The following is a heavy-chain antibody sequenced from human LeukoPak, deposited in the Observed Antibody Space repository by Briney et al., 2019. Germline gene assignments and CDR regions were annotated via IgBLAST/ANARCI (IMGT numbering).Heavy chain of an antibody. Sequence: SETLSLTCTVSGVSINSDYWSWVRQPPGKGLEWIGYIYYIGNTFYNPSLKSRVTISVDTSKNQFSLKLSSVTAADTAVYYCASAYCGGDCTPYWYFDLWGRGTLVTVSS. J-gene: IGHJ2*01. CDR3: ASAYCGGDCTPYWYFDL. CDR2: IYYIGNT. CDR1: GVSINSDY. D-gene: IGHD2-21*02. V-gene: IGHV4-59*08.